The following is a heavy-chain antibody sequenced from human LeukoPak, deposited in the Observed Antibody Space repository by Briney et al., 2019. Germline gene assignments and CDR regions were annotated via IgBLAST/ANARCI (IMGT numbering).Heavy chain of an antibody. D-gene: IGHD3-3*01. CDR1: GFTFSSYS. J-gene: IGHJ5*02. Sequence: GGSLRLSCAASGFTFSSYSMNWVRQAPGKGLEWVSSISSSSSYTYYADSVKGRFTISRDNAKNSLYLQMNSLRAEDTAVYYCAREPFYDFWSGYYTGCSWGQGTLVTVSS. CDR2: ISSSSSYT. CDR3: AREPFYDFWSGYYTGCS. V-gene: IGHV3-21*01.